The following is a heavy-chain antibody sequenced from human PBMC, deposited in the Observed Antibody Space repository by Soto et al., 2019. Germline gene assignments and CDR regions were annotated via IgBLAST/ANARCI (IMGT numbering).Heavy chain of an antibody. CDR1: AYSFTTHW. D-gene: IGHD3-22*01. CDR3: ATLSYYDSNGAFDY. J-gene: IGHJ4*02. V-gene: IGHV5-51*01. CDR2: IYPGDSDT. Sequence: GESLKISCKGPAYSFTTHWFGWVRQMSGKGLERMGIIYPGDSDTKYSPSFQGQVTISVDKSISTAYLQWSSLKASDTAMYYCATLSYYDSNGAFDYWGQGTLVTVSS.